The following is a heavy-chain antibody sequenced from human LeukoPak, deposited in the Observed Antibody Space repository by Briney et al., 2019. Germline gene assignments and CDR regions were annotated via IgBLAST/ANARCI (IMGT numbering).Heavy chain of an antibody. Sequence: ASVKVSCKASGYTFTNYHIAWVRQAPGQGLEWMGWINTNTGNPTYAQGFTGRFVFSLDTSVSTAYLQISSLKAEDTAVYYCARDPPYYYDSSGYSDYWGQGTLVTVSS. J-gene: IGHJ4*02. CDR3: ARDPPYYYDSSGYSDY. CDR2: INTNTGNP. CDR1: GYTFTNYH. V-gene: IGHV7-4-1*02. D-gene: IGHD3-22*01.